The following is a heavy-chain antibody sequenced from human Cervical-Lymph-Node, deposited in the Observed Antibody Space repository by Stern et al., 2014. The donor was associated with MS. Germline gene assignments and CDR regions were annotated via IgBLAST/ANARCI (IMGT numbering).Heavy chain of an antibody. J-gene: IGHJ6*02. CDR1: GGTFSSYA. Sequence: VQLVPSGAEVKKPGSSVKVSCKASGGTFSSYAISWVRQAPGQGLEWMGGIIPIFGAANYAQKFQGRVTITADKSTSTAYMELSSLRSEDTAVYYCARGYYDSSGWYYYYYGMDVWGQGTTVTVSS. V-gene: IGHV1-69*06. CDR2: IIPIFGAA. D-gene: IGHD3-22*01. CDR3: ARGYYDSSGWYYYYYGMDV.